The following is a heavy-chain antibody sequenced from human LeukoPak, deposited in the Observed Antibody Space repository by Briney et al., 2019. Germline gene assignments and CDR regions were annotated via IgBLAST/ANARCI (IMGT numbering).Heavy chain of an antibody. CDR1: GGSISSYY. D-gene: IGHD3-22*01. V-gene: IGHV4-59*01. J-gene: IGHJ4*02. CDR3: ARDADDSSGYSNFDY. CDR2: IYYSGST. Sequence: SETLSLTCTVSGGSISSYYWSWIRQPPGKGLEWIGYIYYSGSTNYNPSLKSRVTISVDTSKNQFSLKLSSVTAEDTAVYYCARDADDSSGYSNFDYWGQGTLVTVSS.